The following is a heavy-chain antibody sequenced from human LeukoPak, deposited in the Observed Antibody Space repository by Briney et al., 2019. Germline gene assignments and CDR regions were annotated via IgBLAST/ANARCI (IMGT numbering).Heavy chain of an antibody. D-gene: IGHD1-26*01. CDR1: GFTVSSNY. J-gene: IGHJ3*02. Sequence: GGSLRLSCAASGFTVSSNYMSWVRQAPGKGLEWVSIIYSGGSTFYADSVKGRFTISRDNSKNTLYLQMNSLRAEDTAVYCARGGSYLSAFDIWGQGTMVTVSS. CDR3: ARGGSYLSAFDI. V-gene: IGHV3-53*01. CDR2: IYSGGST.